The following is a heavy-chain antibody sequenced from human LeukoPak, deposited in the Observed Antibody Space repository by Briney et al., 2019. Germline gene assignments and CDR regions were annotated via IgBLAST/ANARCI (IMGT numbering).Heavy chain of an antibody. D-gene: IGHD3-9*01. CDR1: GXTFSSYD. CDR2: IWYDGNNK. J-gene: IGHJ4*02. V-gene: IGHV3-33*01. Sequence: LGGSLRLSCSASGXTFSSYDMHWVRQAPGKGLEWVAVIWYDGNNKYYADSVKGRFTISRDNSKNTLYLQMNSLRAEDTAVYYCARSTSSEYDIYHFDYWGQGTLVTVSS. CDR3: ARSTSSEYDIYHFDY.